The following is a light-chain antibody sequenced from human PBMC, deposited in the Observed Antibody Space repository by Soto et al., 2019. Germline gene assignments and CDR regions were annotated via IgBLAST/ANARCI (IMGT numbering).Light chain of an antibody. V-gene: IGLV2-14*01. CDR2: DVS. CDR1: SSDVGDYNY. Sequence: QLVLTQPASVSGSPGQSITLSCTGTSSDVGDYNYVSWYQQHPGKAPKLMIYDVSNRPSGVSNRFSGSKSGNTASLTISGLQAEDEADYYCSSYTSSSTFYVFGTGTKVTVL. CDR3: SSYTSSSTFYV. J-gene: IGLJ1*01.